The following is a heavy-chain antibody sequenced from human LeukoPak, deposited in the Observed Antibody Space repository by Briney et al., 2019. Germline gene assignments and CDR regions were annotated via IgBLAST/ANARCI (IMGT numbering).Heavy chain of an antibody. J-gene: IGHJ4*02. V-gene: IGHV5-10-1*01. CDR3: ARLVVPGAPFEY. Sequence: GEYLSISFKGSGYPFTSYWITWVRQMPGKGLEWRGWIDPSDSYTNYRPSFQGHVTILADKSISTAFLQWSSLKASDTAMYYCARLVVPGAPFEYWGQGTLVTVSS. CDR2: IDPSDSYT. D-gene: IGHD2-21*01. CDR1: GYPFTSYW.